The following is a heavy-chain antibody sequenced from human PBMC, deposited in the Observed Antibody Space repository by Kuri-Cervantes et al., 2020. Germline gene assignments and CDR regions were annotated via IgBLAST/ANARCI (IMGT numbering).Heavy chain of an antibody. Sequence: ASVKVSCKASGYTFTGYYMHWVRQAPGQGLEWMGWINPNNGNTNYAQNLQGRVTMTTDTSTSTAYMELRSLRSDDTAVYYCARDSTRSYGDLRRGAFDIWGQGTMVTVSS. CDR1: GYTFTGYY. J-gene: IGHJ3*02. CDR3: ARDSTRSYGDLRRGAFDI. D-gene: IGHD4-17*01. V-gene: IGHV1-18*04. CDR2: INPNNGNT.